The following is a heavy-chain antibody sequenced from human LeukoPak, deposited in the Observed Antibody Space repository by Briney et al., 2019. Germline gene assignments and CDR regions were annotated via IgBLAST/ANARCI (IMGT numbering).Heavy chain of an antibody. J-gene: IGHJ5*02. CDR3: AKERPSIAAPSAVAGALDP. V-gene: IGHV3-33*06. CDR1: GFTFSSYG. CDR2: IWYDGSNK. Sequence: PGRSLRLSCAASGFTFSSYGMHWVRQAPGKGLEWVAVIWYDGSNKYYADSVKGRFTISRDNSKNTLYLQMNSLRAEDTAVYYCAKERPSIAAPSAVAGALDPWGQGTLVTVSS. D-gene: IGHD6-19*01.